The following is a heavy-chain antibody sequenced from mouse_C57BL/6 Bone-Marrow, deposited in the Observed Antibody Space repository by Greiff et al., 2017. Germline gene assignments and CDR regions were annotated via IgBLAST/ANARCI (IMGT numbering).Heavy chain of an antibody. CDR3: ARGHYDYPYLDY. CDR2: SRNKANDYTT. J-gene: IGHJ2*01. CDR1: GFTFSDFY. D-gene: IGHD2-4*01. Sequence: EVMLVESGGGLVQSGRSLRLSCATSGFTFSDFYMEWVRQAPGKGLEWIAASRNKANDYTTEYSASVKGRFIVYRDTSQSILYLQMNALRAEDTAIYYCARGHYDYPYLDYWGQGTTLTVSS. V-gene: IGHV7-1*01.